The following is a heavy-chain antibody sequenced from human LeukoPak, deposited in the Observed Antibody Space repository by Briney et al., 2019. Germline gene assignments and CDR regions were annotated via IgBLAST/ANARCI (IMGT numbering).Heavy chain of an antibody. V-gene: IGHV3-74*01. CDR1: GFTFSSYG. CDR2: ISSDGRNT. J-gene: IGHJ6*03. CDR3: ARERDLRGAYCMDV. Sequence: PGGSLRLSCAASGFTFSSYGMHWVRQAPGKGLVWVSRISSDGRNTIYPDAVKGRFTISRDNTNNILYLQMNSLRGDDTAVYYCARERDLRGAYCMDVWGKGTTVTVSS. D-gene: IGHD5/OR15-5a*01.